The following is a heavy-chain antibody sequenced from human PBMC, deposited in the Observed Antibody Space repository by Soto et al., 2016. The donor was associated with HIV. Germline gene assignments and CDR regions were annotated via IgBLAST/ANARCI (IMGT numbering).Heavy chain of an antibody. D-gene: IGHD3-22*01. CDR3: ARDSYDSSADLRYFDP. V-gene: IGHV4-39*02. CDR2: MFYTGRT. CDR1: GGSIGGNTFY. Sequence: QLQLQQSGPGLVKPSETLSLTCTVSGGSIGGNTFYWGWIRQSPGKGLEWIGSMFYTGRTYYNPSLKSRVTMSVDKSKNQFSLNLSSVTAADSALYYCARDSYDSSADLRYFDPWGPEPGHRLL. J-gene: IGHJ5*02.